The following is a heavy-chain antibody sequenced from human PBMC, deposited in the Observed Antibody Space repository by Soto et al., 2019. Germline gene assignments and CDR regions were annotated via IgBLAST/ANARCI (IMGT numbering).Heavy chain of an antibody. CDR3: VRAIYDYSNSHYYYGMDV. D-gene: IGHD4-4*01. J-gene: IGHJ6*02. CDR2: IKQDGSEK. V-gene: IGHV3-7*04. Sequence: GGSLRLSCAASGFTFSSYWMSWVRQAPGKGLEWVANIKQDGSEKYYVDSVKGRFTISRDNAKNSLYLQMNSLRAEDTAVYYCVRAIYDYSNSHYYYGMDVWGQGTTVTVSS. CDR1: GFTFSSYW.